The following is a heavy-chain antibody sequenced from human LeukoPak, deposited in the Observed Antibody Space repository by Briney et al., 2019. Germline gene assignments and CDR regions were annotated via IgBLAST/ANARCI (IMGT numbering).Heavy chain of an antibody. J-gene: IGHJ4*02. CDR2: ISAGSGST. Sequence: GGSLRLSCAVSGFRFSGYGMSWVRQAPGKGLEWVSSISAGSGSTDYADSVKGRFTISRDDSKNTLYLQMKSLRAEDTAVYYCAKSHEPYYYDSSGYYDDYWGQGTLVTVSS. CDR1: GFRFSGYG. V-gene: IGHV3-23*01. CDR3: AKSHEPYYYDSSGYYDDY. D-gene: IGHD3-22*01.